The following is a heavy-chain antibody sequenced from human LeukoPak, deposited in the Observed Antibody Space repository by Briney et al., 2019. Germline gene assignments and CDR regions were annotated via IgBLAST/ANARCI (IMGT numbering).Heavy chain of an antibody. J-gene: IGHJ3*02. CDR2: IYHSGST. CDR3: ARVVVVVAATLDAFDI. CDR1: GYSICSGYY. D-gene: IGHD2-15*01. Sequence: SETLSLTCTVSGYSICSGYYWGWIGQPPGKWLEWIGSIYHSGSTYYNPSLKSRVTISVDTSKNQFSLKLSSVTAADTAVYYCARVVVVVAATLDAFDIWGQGTMVTVSS. V-gene: IGHV4-38-2*02.